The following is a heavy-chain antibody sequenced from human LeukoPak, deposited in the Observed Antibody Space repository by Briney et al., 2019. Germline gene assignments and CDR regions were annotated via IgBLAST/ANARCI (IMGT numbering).Heavy chain of an antibody. D-gene: IGHD3-3*01. CDR3: AKGTIFGVVNGFDY. CDR1: GGSFSGYY. V-gene: IGHV4-59*10. J-gene: IGHJ4*02. CDR2: IYTSGST. Sequence: SETLSLTCAVYGGSFSGYYWSWIRQPAGKGLEWIGRIYTSGSTNYNPSLKSRVTMSVDTSKNQFSLKLSSVTAADTAVYYCAKGTIFGVVNGFDYWGQGTLVTVSS.